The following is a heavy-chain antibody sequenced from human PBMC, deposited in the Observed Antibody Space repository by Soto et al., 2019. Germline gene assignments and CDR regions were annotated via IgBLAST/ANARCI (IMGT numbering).Heavy chain of an antibody. Sequence: QVQLVQSGAAVKKPGASVKVSCKASGYTFISNGISWVRQAPGQGREWMGWISPYSSYTNYAQKFQGRVTMSTDTSTSTAYLELKSLKSDDTAVYYCARNSSAAAGTFDPWGQGTLVTVSS. J-gene: IGHJ5*02. CDR3: ARNSSAAAGTFDP. D-gene: IGHD6-13*01. CDR2: ISPYSSYT. CDR1: GYTFISNG. V-gene: IGHV1-18*01.